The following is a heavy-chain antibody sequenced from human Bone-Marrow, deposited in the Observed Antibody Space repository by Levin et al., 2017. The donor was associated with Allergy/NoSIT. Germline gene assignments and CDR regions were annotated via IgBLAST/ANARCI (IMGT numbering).Heavy chain of an antibody. CDR1: GFTFEDNG. CDR2: INWNGDTR. CDR3: ARDGSSSWFDDAFGV. D-gene: IGHD6-13*01. Sequence: GESLKISCAISGFTFEDNGMSWVRLVPEKGLQWVASINWNGDTRLYVDSVKGRFTISRDQAKSSLYLEMTSLRDEDTALYYCARDGSSSWFDDAFGVWGQGTMVTVSS. V-gene: IGHV3-20*04. J-gene: IGHJ3*01.